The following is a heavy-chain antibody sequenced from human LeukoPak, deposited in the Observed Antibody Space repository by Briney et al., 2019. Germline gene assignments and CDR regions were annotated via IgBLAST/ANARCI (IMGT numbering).Heavy chain of an antibody. CDR3: ARRSNYYDSSGYYYGSFDY. D-gene: IGHD3-22*01. V-gene: IGHV1-8*02. CDR1: GYTFTSYD. CDR2: MNPNSGNT. Sequence: VKVSCKASGYTFTSYDINWVRQATGQGLEWMGWMNPNSGNTGYAQKFQGRVTMTRDMSTSTVYMELSSLRSEDTAVYYCARRSNYYDSSGYYYGSFDYWGQGTLVTVSS. J-gene: IGHJ4*02.